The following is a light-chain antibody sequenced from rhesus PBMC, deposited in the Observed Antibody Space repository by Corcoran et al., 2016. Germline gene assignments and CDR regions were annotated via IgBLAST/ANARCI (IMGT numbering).Light chain of an antibody. CDR3: QHDGSRPLYS. J-gene: IGKJ2*01. CDR1: QDIISW. CDR2: KAS. V-gene: IGKV1-22*01. Sequence: DIQMTQSPSSLSASVGDTVTITCRASQDIISWLAWYQQKPGKAPKLLIYKASNLQSGDPSRFSGSGSGTDVTLTISSLQSEDFVTDYWQHDGSRPLYSCGQGTKVEI.